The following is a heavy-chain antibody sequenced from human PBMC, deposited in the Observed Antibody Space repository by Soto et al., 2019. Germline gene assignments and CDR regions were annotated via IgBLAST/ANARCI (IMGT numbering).Heavy chain of an antibody. J-gene: IGHJ4*02. D-gene: IGHD3-22*01. V-gene: IGHV5-51*01. Sequence: GESLKIYCKGSGYTFTDFWIAWVRQMPGKGLEWMGLVYPDDSDTRYSPSLQGQVTISADKSISTAYLQWRSLKASDTAMYYCARRDYYDSTAYFYWGQGTLVTVSS. CDR2: VYPDDSDT. CDR3: ARRDYYDSTAYFY. CDR1: GYTFTDFW.